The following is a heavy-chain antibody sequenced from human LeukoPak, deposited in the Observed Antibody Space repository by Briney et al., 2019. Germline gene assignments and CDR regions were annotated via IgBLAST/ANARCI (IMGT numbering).Heavy chain of an antibody. V-gene: IGHV4-39*07. Sequence: SETLSLTCTVSGGSISSSSYYWGWIRQPPGKGLEWIGSIYYSGSTYYNPSLKSRVTISVDTSKNQFSLKLSCVTAADTAVYYCARGRGYSGYDPRRDAFDIWGQGTMVTVSS. CDR2: IYYSGST. CDR3: ARGRGYSGYDPRRDAFDI. D-gene: IGHD5-12*01. J-gene: IGHJ3*02. CDR1: GGSISSSSYY.